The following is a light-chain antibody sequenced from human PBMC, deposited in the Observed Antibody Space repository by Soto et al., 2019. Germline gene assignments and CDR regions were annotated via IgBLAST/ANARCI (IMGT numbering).Light chain of an antibody. V-gene: IGLV1-40*01. J-gene: IGLJ3*02. Sequence: QAVVTQPPSVSGAPGQRVTISCTGSSSNIGAGYDVHWYQQLPRTAPKLLIFGNSNRPSGVPDRFSGSKSGTSASLAITGLQAEDEADYYCQSYDSSLSVGVFGGGTKLTVL. CDR3: QSYDSSLSVGV. CDR2: GNS. CDR1: SSNIGAGYD.